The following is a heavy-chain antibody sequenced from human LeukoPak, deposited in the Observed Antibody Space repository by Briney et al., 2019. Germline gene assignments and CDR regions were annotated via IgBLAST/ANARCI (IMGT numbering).Heavy chain of an antibody. Sequence: PSETLSLTCTVSGGSISSSSYYWGWIRQPPGKGLEWIGSIYYSGSTYYNPSLKSRVTISVDTSKNQFSLKLSSVTAADTAAYYCARDLNYDILTGSQGAFDIWGQGTMVTVSS. J-gene: IGHJ3*02. D-gene: IGHD3-9*01. V-gene: IGHV4-39*01. CDR3: ARDLNYDILTGSQGAFDI. CDR1: GGSISSSSYY. CDR2: IYYSGST.